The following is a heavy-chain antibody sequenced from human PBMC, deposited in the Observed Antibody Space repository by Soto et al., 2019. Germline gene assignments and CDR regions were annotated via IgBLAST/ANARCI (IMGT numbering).Heavy chain of an antibody. Sequence: GGSLRLSCAASGFTFSDYYMSWIRQAPGKGLEWVSYISSSGSTIYYADSVKGRFTISRDNAKNSLYLQMNSLRAEDTAVYYCARDRRDFGLPKTYYDFWSGYSWGQGTLVTVSS. V-gene: IGHV3-11*01. CDR3: ARDRRDFGLPKTYYDFWSGYS. D-gene: IGHD3-3*01. CDR1: GFTFSDYY. J-gene: IGHJ5*02. CDR2: ISSSGSTI.